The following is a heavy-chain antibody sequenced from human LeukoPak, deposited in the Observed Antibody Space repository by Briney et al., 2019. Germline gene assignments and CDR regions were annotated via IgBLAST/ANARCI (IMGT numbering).Heavy chain of an antibody. CDR3: TTCYDILTGYCAFDY. D-gene: IGHD3-9*01. CDR1: GFTFSNAW. CDR2: IKSKTDGGTT. J-gene: IGHJ4*02. V-gene: IGHV3-15*01. Sequence: PGGSLRLSCAASGFTFSNAWMSWVPQAPGKGLEWVGRIKSKTDGGTTDYAAPVKGRFTISRDDSKNTLYLQMNSLKTEDTAVYYCTTCYDILTGYCAFDYWGQGTLVTVSS.